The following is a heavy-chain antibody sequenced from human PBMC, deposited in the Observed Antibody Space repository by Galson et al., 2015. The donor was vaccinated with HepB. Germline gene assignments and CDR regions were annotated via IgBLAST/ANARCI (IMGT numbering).Heavy chain of an antibody. Sequence: SLRLSCAASGFTYRDAWMSWVRQAPGKGLEWVGRIKSKAAGGTTDFAEPVKGRFTISRDDSKNTLYLQMDSLKSEATAVYYCAWLYKSDPFSWGQGTLVTVSS. CDR3: AWLYKSDPFS. CDR2: IKSKAAGGTT. V-gene: IGHV3-15*01. J-gene: IGHJ4*02. D-gene: IGHD3-10*01. CDR1: GFTYRDAW.